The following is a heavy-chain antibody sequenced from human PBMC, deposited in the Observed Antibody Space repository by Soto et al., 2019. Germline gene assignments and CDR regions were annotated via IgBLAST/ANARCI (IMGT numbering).Heavy chain of an antibody. D-gene: IGHD3-3*01. Sequence: GGSLRLSCAASGFTFSDYYMSWIRQAPGKGLEWVSYISSSGSTIYYADSVKGRFTISRDNSKNTLYLQMNSLRAEDTAVYYCAKYYDFWSGSPPFDYWGQGTLVTVSS. CDR2: ISSSGSTI. J-gene: IGHJ4*02. V-gene: IGHV3-11*01. CDR3: AKYYDFWSGSPPFDY. CDR1: GFTFSDYY.